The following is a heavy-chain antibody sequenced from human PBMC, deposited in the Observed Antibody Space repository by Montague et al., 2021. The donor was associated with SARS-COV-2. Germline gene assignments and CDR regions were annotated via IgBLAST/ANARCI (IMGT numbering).Heavy chain of an antibody. CDR1: GGSISSTSYY. J-gene: IGHJ4*02. CDR2: IYHSGSA. Sequence: SETLSLTCTVSGGSISSTSYYWGWVRQPPGKGLEWIGSIYHSGSAYFNPSLKSRVTISIDTSKNQFSLKVNSVTAADTAVYYCARVPDSGNYWSGDYWGQGTLVTVSS. D-gene: IGHD1-26*01. CDR3: ARVPDSGNYWSGDY. V-gene: IGHV4-39*07.